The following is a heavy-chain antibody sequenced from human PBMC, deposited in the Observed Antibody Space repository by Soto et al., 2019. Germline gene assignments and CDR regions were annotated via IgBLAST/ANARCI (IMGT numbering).Heavy chain of an antibody. J-gene: IGHJ4*02. V-gene: IGHV3-74*01. Sequence: EVQLVESGGGLVQPGGSLRLSCAASGFTFSSYWMHWVRQAPGKGLVWVSRINSDGSSTSYADSVKGPFTISRDNTKNSLYMQMISLSAEDTAVYYCARGERYYDIFTGYWGIDYWGQGTLVTVSS. D-gene: IGHD3-9*01. CDR1: GFTFSSYW. CDR3: ARGERYYDIFTGYWGIDY. CDR2: INSDGSST.